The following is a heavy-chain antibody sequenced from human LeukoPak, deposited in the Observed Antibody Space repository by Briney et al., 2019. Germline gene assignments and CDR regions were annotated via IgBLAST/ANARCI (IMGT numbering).Heavy chain of an antibody. CDR1: GGSISSYY. V-gene: IGHV4-59*01. CDR2: IYYSGST. D-gene: IGHD3-22*01. Sequence: SETLSLTCTVSGGSISSYYWSWIRQPPGKGLEWIGYIYYSGSTNYNPSLKSRVTISVDTSKNQFSLKLSSVTAADTAVYYCAREGFYDSSGYYLEYFQHWGQGTLVTVSS. CDR3: AREGFYDSSGYYLEYFQH. J-gene: IGHJ1*01.